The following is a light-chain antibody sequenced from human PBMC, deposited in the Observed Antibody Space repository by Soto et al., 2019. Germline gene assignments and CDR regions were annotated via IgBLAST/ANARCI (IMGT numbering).Light chain of an antibody. V-gene: IGKV2-30*02. CDR1: RSLAHSDGNTY. Sequence: DVVMTQPPLFLPVTLGQPASISCRSSRSLAHSDGNTYLTWFQQRPGQSPRRLIYKASNRDSGVPDRFSGSGSGTDFTLKISRVEAEDVAVYYCMQGTHWPWTFGQGTKVDIK. CDR2: KAS. CDR3: MQGTHWPWT. J-gene: IGKJ1*01.